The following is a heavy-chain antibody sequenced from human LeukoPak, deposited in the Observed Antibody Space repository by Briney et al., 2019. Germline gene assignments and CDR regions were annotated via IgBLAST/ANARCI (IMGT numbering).Heavy chain of an antibody. CDR1: GGSISSSNYY. J-gene: IGHJ4*02. Sequence: SETLSLTCTVSGGSISSSNYYWAWIRQPPGKELEWIGSIYSGGSTNYNPSLKSRVTISVDTSKNQFSLNLTSVTAADTAVYYCARHKSPLPLHWGQGTLVTVSS. CDR3: ARHKSPLPLH. CDR2: IYSGGST. D-gene: IGHD3-10*01. V-gene: IGHV4-39*01.